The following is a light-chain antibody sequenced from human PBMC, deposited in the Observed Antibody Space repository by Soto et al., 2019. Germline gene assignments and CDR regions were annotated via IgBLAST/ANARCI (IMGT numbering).Light chain of an antibody. V-gene: IGKV3-20*01. J-gene: IGKJ5*01. CDR2: GTS. CDR3: QQYGNSPIT. Sequence: EILFTQSPGTLSLSPGERATLSCRASQSVSTNYLAWYQQKPGKAPRLLLYGTSSRDTGIPDRFSGTRSGTDFTLPLSRLETEDFEVYYCQQYGNSPITFGQGTRLEIK. CDR1: QSVSTNY.